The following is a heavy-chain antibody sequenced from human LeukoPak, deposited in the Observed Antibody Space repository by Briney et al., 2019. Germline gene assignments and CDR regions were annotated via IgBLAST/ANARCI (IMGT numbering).Heavy chain of an antibody. CDR1: GFTVSSKY. V-gene: IGHV3-66*01. D-gene: IGHD4-17*01. CDR3: ARGVTTDWYFDL. CDR2: IYSGGST. J-gene: IGHJ2*01. Sequence: GGSLRLSCAASGFTVSSKYMSWVRQAPGKGLEWVSVIYSGGSTYYADSVKGRFTVSRDNSKNTLFLQMNSLRAEDTAVYSCARGVTTDWYFDLWGRGTLVSVSS.